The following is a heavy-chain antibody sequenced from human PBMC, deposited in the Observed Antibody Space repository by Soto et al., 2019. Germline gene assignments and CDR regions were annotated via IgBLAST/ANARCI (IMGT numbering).Heavy chain of an antibody. V-gene: IGHV1-8*01. J-gene: IGHJ6*02. Sequence: ASVKVSCKASGYTFTSYDINWARQATGQGLEWMGWMNPNSGNTGYAQKFQGRVTMTRNTSISTAYMELGSLRSEDTAVYYCARGTRIYYYYGMDVWGQGTTVTVSS. CDR2: MNPNSGNT. CDR1: GYTFTSYD. CDR3: ARGTRIYYYYGMDV.